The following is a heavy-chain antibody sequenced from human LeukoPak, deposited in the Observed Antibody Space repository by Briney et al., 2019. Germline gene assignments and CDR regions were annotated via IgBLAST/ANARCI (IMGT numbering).Heavy chain of an antibody. Sequence: PSETLSLTCTVSGGSISSHYWSWIRQPPGKGLEWIGYIYFSGSTNYNPSLKSRFTISMDTSKNQFSLKLTSVTAADTAVYYCARVLSIWFGEGNLNWFDPWGQGTLVTVSS. V-gene: IGHV4-59*08. J-gene: IGHJ5*02. CDR3: ARVLSIWFGEGNLNWFDP. D-gene: IGHD3-10*01. CDR1: GGSISSHY. CDR2: IYFSGST.